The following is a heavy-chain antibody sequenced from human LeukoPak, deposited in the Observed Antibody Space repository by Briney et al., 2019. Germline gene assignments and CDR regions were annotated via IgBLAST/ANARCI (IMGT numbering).Heavy chain of an antibody. V-gene: IGHV3-21*01. CDR1: GFTFSSYS. CDR3: ARDDRDGYHYRGDY. CDR2: ISSSSSYI. J-gene: IGHJ4*02. Sequence: GGSLRLSCAASGFTFSSYSMNWVRQAPGKGLEWVSSISSSSSYIYYADSVKGRFTISRDNAKNSLYLQMNSLRAEDTAVYYCARDDRDGYHYRGDYWGQGPLVTVSS. D-gene: IGHD5-24*01.